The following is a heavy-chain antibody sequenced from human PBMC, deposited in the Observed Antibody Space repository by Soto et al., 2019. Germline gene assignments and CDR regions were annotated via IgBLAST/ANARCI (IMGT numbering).Heavy chain of an antibody. CDR3: GRGGHGVDY. V-gene: IGHV1-69*13. J-gene: IGHJ4*02. CDR1: GDNLSSYP. CDR2: IIPIFDAP. Sequence: ASVKVSCNASGDNLSSYPPSWVRQAPGQGLEWMGGIIPIFDAPNYAQKFQGRVTITADESTSTAYMELSSLRPEDTAIYYCGRGGHGVDYWGRGTLVTVSS.